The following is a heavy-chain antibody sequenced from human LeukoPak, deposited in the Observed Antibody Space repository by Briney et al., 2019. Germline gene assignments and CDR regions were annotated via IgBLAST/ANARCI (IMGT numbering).Heavy chain of an antibody. V-gene: IGHV4-38-2*02. CDR2: IHHSGRT. CDR3: ARGVDS. CDR1: GYSISTGYY. Sequence: SETLSLTCTVPGYSISTGYYWAWIRQPPGKGLELIANIHHSGRTNYNTSLRSRVTISVDTSKNQFSLNLSSVTAADTAVYYCARGVDSWGQGTLVTVSS. J-gene: IGHJ4*02. D-gene: IGHD6-13*01.